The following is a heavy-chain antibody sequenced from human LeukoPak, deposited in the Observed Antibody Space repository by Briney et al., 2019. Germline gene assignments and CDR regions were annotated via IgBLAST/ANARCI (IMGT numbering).Heavy chain of an antibody. J-gene: IGHJ5*02. D-gene: IGHD5-18*01. CDR1: GGTFSSYA. Sequence: SVKVSCKASGGTFSSYAISWVRQAPGQGLEWMGGIIPIFGTANYAQKFQGRVTMTRDTSISTAYMELSRLRSDDTAVYYCARAFALGGAMVTSYWFDPWGQGTLVTVSS. CDR3: ARAFALGGAMVTSYWFDP. CDR2: IIPIFGTA. V-gene: IGHV1-69*05.